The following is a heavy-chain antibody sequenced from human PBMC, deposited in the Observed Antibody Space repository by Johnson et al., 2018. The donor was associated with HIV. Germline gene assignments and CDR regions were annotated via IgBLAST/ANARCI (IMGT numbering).Heavy chain of an antibody. J-gene: IGHJ3*02. V-gene: IGHV3-30-3*01. CDR2: ISYDGSNK. CDR3: ARDGPTYYYDSSGYDDAFDI. CDR1: GFTFSSYA. D-gene: IGHD3-22*01. Sequence: VQLVESGGGVVQPGRSLRLSCAASGFTFSSYAMHWVRQAPGKGLEWVAVISYDGSNKYYADSVKGRFTISRDNSKNTLYLQMNSLRAEDTAVYYCARDGPTYYYDSSGYDDAFDIWGQGTMVTVSS.